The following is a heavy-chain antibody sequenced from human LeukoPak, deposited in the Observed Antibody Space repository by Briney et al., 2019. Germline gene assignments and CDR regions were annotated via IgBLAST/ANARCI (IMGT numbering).Heavy chain of an antibody. V-gene: IGHV5-10-1*04. J-gene: IGHJ4*02. CDR2: IDPSDSYT. CDR3: ARPNDYGYYFDY. D-gene: IGHD4-17*01. CDR1: GYSFTSYW. Sequence: GESLKISCKGSGYSFTSYWISWVRQMPGKGLEWMGRIDPSDSYTNYSPSFQGQVTISVDKSISTAYLQWSSLKASDTAMYYCARPNDYGYYFDYWGQGTLVTVSS.